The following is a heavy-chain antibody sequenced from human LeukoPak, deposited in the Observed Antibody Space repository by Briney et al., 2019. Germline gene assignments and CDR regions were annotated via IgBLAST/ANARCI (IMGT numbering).Heavy chain of an antibody. CDR2: ISSSSSYI. Sequence: RGSLSPSCALSGLSFSSYSTSWVRQAPGKGLEWVSSISSSSSYISYEDAVRGRFTISRDNAKNSLDLKMNSLRAEDTAGYYWARWPDILTGAEFNYWGQGTLVTVSA. V-gene: IGHV3-21*01. D-gene: IGHD3-9*01. J-gene: IGHJ4*02. CDR1: GLSFSSYS. CDR3: ARWPDILTGAEFNY.